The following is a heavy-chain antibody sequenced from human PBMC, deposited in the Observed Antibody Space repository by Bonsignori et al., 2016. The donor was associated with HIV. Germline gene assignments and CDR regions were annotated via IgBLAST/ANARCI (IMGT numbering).Heavy chain of an antibody. D-gene: IGHD3-3*01. CDR3: AKGAESPTITIFGVITRELDY. J-gene: IGHJ4*02. V-gene: IGHV3-33*06. CDR2: IWYDGSNK. CDR1: GFTFSSNG. Sequence: GESLKISCAASGFTFSSNGMHWVRQAPGKGLEWVAVIWYDGSNKYYADSVKGRFTISRDNSKNTLYLQMNSLRAEDTAVYYCAKGAESPTITIFGVITRELDYWGQGTLVTVSS.